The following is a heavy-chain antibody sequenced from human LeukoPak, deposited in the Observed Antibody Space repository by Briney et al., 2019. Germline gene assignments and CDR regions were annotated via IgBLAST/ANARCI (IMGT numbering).Heavy chain of an antibody. CDR2: IYTSEST. J-gene: IGHJ6*03. V-gene: IGHV4-4*07. Sequence: PSETLSLTCTVSGGSISSYYWSWIRQPAGGGLEWIGRIYTSESTNYNPSLKSRVTISVDKSKNQFSLKLSSVTAADTAVYYCARERYGNYYYYMDVWGKGTTVTVSS. CDR1: GGSISSYY. D-gene: IGHD3-10*01. CDR3: ARERYGNYYYYMDV.